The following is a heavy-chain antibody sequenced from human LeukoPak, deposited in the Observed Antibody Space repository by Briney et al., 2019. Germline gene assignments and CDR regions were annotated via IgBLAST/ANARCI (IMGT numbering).Heavy chain of an antibody. CDR1: GGSISSGGYY. Sequence: PSQPLSLTCTVSGGSISSGGYYWSWIRQHPGKGLEWIGYIYYSGSTYYNPSLKSRVTISVDTSKNQFSLKLSSVTAADTAVYYCARIERAAAAVDYWGQGALVTVSS. J-gene: IGHJ4*02. CDR2: IYYSGST. CDR3: ARIERAAAAVDY. D-gene: IGHD6-13*01. V-gene: IGHV4-31*03.